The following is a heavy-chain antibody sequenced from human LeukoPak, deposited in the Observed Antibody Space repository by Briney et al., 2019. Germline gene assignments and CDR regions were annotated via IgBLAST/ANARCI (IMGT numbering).Heavy chain of an antibody. CDR3: ARDATYCTNGVCYTRFDY. Sequence: PGGSLRLSCAASGITFTSHWMSWVRQAPGKGLEWVARMNLDGSEKYYVDSVKGRFTISRDNAKTSLYLEMNSLRAEDTAVYYCARDATYCTNGVCYTRFDYWGRGTLVTVSS. CDR1: GITFTSHW. V-gene: IGHV3-7*01. CDR2: MNLDGSEK. D-gene: IGHD2-8*01. J-gene: IGHJ4*02.